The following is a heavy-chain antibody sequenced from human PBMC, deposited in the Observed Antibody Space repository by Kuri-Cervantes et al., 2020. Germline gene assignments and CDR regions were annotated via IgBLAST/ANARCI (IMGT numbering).Heavy chain of an antibody. D-gene: IGHD3-10*01. V-gene: IGHV3-15*01. CDR3: ARWRSGICED. CDR2: IKRKIDGGTI. CDR1: GFTFTNAW. Sequence: GGSLRLSCAASGFTFTNAWMSWVRQGPGKGLEWVGRIKRKIDGGTIDYAASVKGRFTISRDDSKKTLYLQMNSLKTEDTAVYYCARWRSGICEDWGQGTLVTVSS. J-gene: IGHJ4*02.